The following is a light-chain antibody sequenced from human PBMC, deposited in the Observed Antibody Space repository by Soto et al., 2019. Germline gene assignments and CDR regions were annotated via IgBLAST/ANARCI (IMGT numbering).Light chain of an antibody. V-gene: IGKV3D-15*01. Sequence: QSPATLSVSPGERATLSCRASQSVNSKLAWYQQKPGQAPRLVIYGASTRATGIPARFSGSGSGTEFTLTINSLQSEDSAVYPSQQYNNWPPITFGQGTRLEIK. J-gene: IGKJ5*01. CDR1: QSVNSK. CDR2: GAS. CDR3: QQYNNWPPIT.